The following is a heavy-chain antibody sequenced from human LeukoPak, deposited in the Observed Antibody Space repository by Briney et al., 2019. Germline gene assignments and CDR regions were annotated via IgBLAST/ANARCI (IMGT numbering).Heavy chain of an antibody. CDR3: AKDRGRYYDSSGYYWGYYFDS. Sequence: GGSLRLSCAASGFTLSSYAMNWVRQAPGKGLEWVSAISGSGSSTYYADSVKGRFTISRDNSKNTLYLQMNSLRAEDTAVYYCAKDRGRYYDSSGYYWGYYFDSWGQGILVTVST. V-gene: IGHV3-23*01. J-gene: IGHJ4*02. CDR1: GFTLSSYA. D-gene: IGHD3-22*01. CDR2: ISGSGSST.